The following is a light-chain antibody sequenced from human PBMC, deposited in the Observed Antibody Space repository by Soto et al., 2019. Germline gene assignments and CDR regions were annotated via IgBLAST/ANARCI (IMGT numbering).Light chain of an antibody. J-gene: IGKJ4*01. V-gene: IGKV3-15*01. CDR3: QSYNNLPIT. CDR2: GAS. Sequence: TVVSQSPATLSVSPGERATLSCRASQSITSNLAWYQQEPGHAPRLLIYGASTRATGIPARFSGSGSGTEFTLTISSLQSEDFAVYYCQSYNNLPITFGEGTKVDIK. CDR1: QSITSN.